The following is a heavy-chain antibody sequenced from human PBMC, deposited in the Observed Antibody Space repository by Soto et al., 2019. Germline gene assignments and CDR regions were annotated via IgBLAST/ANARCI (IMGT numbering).Heavy chain of an antibody. J-gene: IGHJ5*02. CDR3: ARSGRGGLGWLDFSAP. V-gene: IGHV5-51*01. Sequence: PGESLKISCKGSGYTFTNYWIVWVRQAPGKGLEWMGLIYPGDSDTRYNPSFQGQVTISADKSTNTAYLQWSNLMASDSAIYYCARSGRGGLGWLDFSAPGGQGTQVPVSS. D-gene: IGHD4-17*01. CDR1: GYTFTNYW. CDR2: IYPGDSDT.